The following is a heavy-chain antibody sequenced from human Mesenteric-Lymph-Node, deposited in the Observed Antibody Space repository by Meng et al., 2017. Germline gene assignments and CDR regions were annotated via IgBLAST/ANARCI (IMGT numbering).Heavy chain of an antibody. J-gene: IGHJ4*02. CDR2: INTNTGNP. CDR3: ARDPRHPIAAAGKYYFDY. CDR1: GYTFTSYG. D-gene: IGHD6-13*01. V-gene: IGHV7-4-1*02. Sequence: ASVKVSCKASGYTFTSYGISWVRQAPGQGLEWMGWINTNTGNPTYAQGFTGRFVFSLDTSVSTAYLQISSLKAEDTAVYYCARDPRHPIAAAGKYYFDYWGQGTLVTVSS.